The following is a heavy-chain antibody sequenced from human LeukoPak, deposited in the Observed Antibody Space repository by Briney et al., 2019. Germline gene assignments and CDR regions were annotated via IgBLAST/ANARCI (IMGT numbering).Heavy chain of an antibody. Sequence: PGGSLRLSCAISGFTFAKFAMSWVRQAPGKGLEWVANIKQDGSEKYYVDSVKGRFTISRDNAKNSLYLQMNSMRAEDTAVYYCARVSLLTTASLWGQGTLVTVSS. CDR2: IKQDGSEK. D-gene: IGHD4-11*01. CDR1: GFTFAKFA. CDR3: ARVSLLTTASL. J-gene: IGHJ4*02. V-gene: IGHV3-7*01.